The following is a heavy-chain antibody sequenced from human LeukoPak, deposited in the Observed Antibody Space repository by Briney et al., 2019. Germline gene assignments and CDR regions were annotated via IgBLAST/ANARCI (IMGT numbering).Heavy chain of an antibody. CDR1: GYTLTELS. J-gene: IGHJ4*02. Sequence: ASVKVSCKVSGYTLTELSMHWVRQAPGKGLEWMGGFDPEDGETIYAQKFQGRVTMTEDTSTDTAYMELSSLRSEDTAVYYCATAPFPGTPLDYWGQGTLVTVSS. V-gene: IGHV1-24*01. CDR3: ATAPFPGTPLDY. CDR2: FDPEDGET. D-gene: IGHD6-13*01.